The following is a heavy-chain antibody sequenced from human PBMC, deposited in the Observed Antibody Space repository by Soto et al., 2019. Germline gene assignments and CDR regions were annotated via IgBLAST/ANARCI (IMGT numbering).Heavy chain of an antibody. CDR1: GGPFSSYA. J-gene: IGHJ6*02. CDR3: PRPGSSGEPYYTYGIDV. Sequence: GASVKVSAKASGGPFSSYATSWVRQAPGQGLEWMGGIIPIFGTANYAQKFQGRVTITADEATSTANMELRSLGSADTAVYYCPRPGSSGEPYYTYGIDVWGQGSTVTVS. CDR2: IIPIFGTA. V-gene: IGHV1-69*13. D-gene: IGHD3-10*01.